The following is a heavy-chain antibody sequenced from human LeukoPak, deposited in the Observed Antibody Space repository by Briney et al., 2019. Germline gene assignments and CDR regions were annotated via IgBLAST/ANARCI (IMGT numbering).Heavy chain of an antibody. CDR2: INHSGST. CDR3: ARAYYDILTGYYRHDY. Sequence: SETLSLTCAVYGGSFSGYYWSWIRQPPGKGLEWIGEINHSGSTNYNPSLKSRVTISVDTSKNQFSLKLSSVTAADTAVYYCARAYYDILTGYYRHDYWGQGTPVTVSS. V-gene: IGHV4-34*01. CDR1: GGSFSGYY. D-gene: IGHD3-9*01. J-gene: IGHJ4*02.